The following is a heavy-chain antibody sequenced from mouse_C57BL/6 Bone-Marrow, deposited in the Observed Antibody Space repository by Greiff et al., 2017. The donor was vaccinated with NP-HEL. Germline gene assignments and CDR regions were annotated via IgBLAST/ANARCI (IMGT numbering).Heavy chain of an antibody. CDR1: GYTFTDYN. CDR2: INPNNGGI. Sequence: EVQLQQSGPELVKPGASVKIPCKASGYTFTDYNMDWVKQSHGKSLEWIGDINPNNGGIFYNQTFKGKATLSVDKSSSTAYMELLSLTSEDTAVYYCARRGWASYAMDYWGQGTSVTVSS. J-gene: IGHJ4*01. CDR3: ARRGWASYAMDY. V-gene: IGHV1-18*01. D-gene: IGHD3-3*01.